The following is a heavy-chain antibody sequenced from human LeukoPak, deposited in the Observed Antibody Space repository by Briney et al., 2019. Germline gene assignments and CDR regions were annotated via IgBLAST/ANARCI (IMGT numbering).Heavy chain of an antibody. D-gene: IGHD1-26*01. Sequence: GGSLRLSCAASGFTFSGYGMHWVRQAPGKGLEWVAVISYDGSNKYYADSVKGRFTISRDNSKNTLYLQMNSLRAEDTAVYYCAKSQWELGMDVWGQGTTVTVSS. CDR2: ISYDGSNK. J-gene: IGHJ6*02. V-gene: IGHV3-30*18. CDR1: GFTFSGYG. CDR3: AKSQWELGMDV.